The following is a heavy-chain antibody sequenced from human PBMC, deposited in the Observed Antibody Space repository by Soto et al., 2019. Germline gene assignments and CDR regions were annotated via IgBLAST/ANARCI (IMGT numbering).Heavy chain of an antibody. CDR3: ARVASSGWVDY. CDR1: GFTVSSNY. CDR2: IYSGGST. Sequence: GXSLRLSCAASGFTVSSNYMSWVRQAPGKGLEWVSVIYSGGSTYYADSVKGRFTISRDNSKNTLYLQMNSLRAEDTAVYYCARVASSGWVDYWGQGTLVTVSS. V-gene: IGHV3-53*01. D-gene: IGHD6-19*01. J-gene: IGHJ4*02.